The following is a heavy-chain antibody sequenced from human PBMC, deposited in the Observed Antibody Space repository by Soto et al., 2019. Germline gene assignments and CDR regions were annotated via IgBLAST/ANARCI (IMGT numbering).Heavy chain of an antibody. Sequence: PGGSLRLSCAASGFTFSSYGMHWVRQAPGKGLEWVAVISYDGSNKYYADSVKGRFTISRDNSKNTLYLQMNSLRAEDTAVYYFAKDEGYCTNGVCYKFDYWGQGTLVTVSS. CDR1: GFTFSSYG. D-gene: IGHD2-8*01. J-gene: IGHJ4*02. V-gene: IGHV3-30*18. CDR3: AKDEGYCTNGVCYKFDY. CDR2: ISYDGSNK.